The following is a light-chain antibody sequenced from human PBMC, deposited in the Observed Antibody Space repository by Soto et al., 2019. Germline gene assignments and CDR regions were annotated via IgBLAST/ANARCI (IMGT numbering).Light chain of an antibody. Sequence: QSALTQPASVSGSPGQSITISCTLTISDVGGYNYVSWYQQHPGRAPKLMIYDVNKRPSGVPDRFSVSKSGSTASLTISGLQAEDEADYYCWSYAGSYSYAVETGNKVTVL. J-gene: IGLJ1*01. CDR1: ISDVGGYNY. CDR2: DVN. CDR3: WSYAGSYSYA. V-gene: IGLV2-11*01.